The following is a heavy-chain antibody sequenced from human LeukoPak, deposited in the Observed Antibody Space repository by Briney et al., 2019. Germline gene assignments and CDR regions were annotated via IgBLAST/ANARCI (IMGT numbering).Heavy chain of an antibody. CDR2: INSVGSWT. J-gene: IGHJ4*02. CDR3: VSFYETY. V-gene: IGHV3-74*01. CDR1: GNYW. D-gene: IGHD2/OR15-2a*01. Sequence: GGSLRLSCAASGNYWMHWVRQAPGKGLVWVSHINSVGSWTSYADSVKGRFTISKGNAKNTVYLQMNSLRAEDTAVYYCVSFYETYWGRGTLVTVSS.